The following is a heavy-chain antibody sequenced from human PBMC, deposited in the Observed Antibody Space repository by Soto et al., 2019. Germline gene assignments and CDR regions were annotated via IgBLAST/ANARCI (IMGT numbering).Heavy chain of an antibody. CDR1: GYTFTSYD. J-gene: IGHJ4*02. D-gene: IGHD1-1*01. CDR2: MNPSTGNS. V-gene: IGHV1-8*01. Sequence: QVQLGQSGAEVRKPGASVKVSCEDSGYTFTSYDIYWVRQATGQGLEWMGWMNPSTGNSGYAQKFQGRVTMNSDTSFSAAHMELSSVRSEDTAVYYCARRAETNGWNGFGADKYYFDFWGQGTLVTVAS. CDR3: ARRAETNGWNGFGADKYYFDF.